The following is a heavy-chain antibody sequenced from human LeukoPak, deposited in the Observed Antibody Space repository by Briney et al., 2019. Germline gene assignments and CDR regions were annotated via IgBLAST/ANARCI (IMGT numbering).Heavy chain of an antibody. Sequence: ASVKVSCKASVYTFTSYGISWVRQARGQGLEWMGWISAYNGNTNYAQKLQGRVTMTTDTSTSTAYMELRSLRSDDTAVYYCARDTYDSSGYYSDAFDIWGQGTMVTVSS. CDR2: ISAYNGNT. D-gene: IGHD3-22*01. CDR3: ARDTYDSSGYYSDAFDI. V-gene: IGHV1-18*01. J-gene: IGHJ3*02. CDR1: VYTFTSYG.